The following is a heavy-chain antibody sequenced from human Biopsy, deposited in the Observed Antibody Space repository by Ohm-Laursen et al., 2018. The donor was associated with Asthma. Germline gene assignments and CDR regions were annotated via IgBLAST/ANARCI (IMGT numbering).Heavy chain of an antibody. J-gene: IGHJ4*02. CDR1: GGTFSNFA. V-gene: IGHV1-69*04. CDR2: IVTKFDIT. D-gene: IGHD3-22*01. Sequence: SVKVSCKAPGGTFSNFAFSWVRQAPGHGLEWMGTIVTKFDITSYAEKFQGRVTITADKSTSTTYMELSSLRSEDSAVYYCARSYDTDSYPVLVLDYWGQGTLVTVSS. CDR3: ARSYDTDSYPVLVLDY.